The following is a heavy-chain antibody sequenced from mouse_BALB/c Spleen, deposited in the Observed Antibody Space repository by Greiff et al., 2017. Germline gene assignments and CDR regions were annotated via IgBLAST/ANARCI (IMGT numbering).Heavy chain of an antibody. V-gene: IGHV1-87*01. CDR1: GYTFTSYW. CDR3: ARTYDGYPYYYAMDY. Sequence: VQLVESGAELARPGASVKLSCKASGYTFTSYWMQWVKQRPGQGLEWIGAIYPGDGDTRYTQKFKGKATLTADKSSSTAYMQLSSLASEDSAVYYCARTYDGYPYYYAMDYWGQGTSVTVSS. D-gene: IGHD2-3*01. J-gene: IGHJ4*01. CDR2: IYPGDGDT.